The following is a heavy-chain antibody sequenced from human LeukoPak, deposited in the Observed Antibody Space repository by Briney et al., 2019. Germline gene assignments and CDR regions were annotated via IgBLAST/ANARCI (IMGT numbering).Heavy chain of an antibody. J-gene: IGHJ5*02. CDR2: INPNSGGT. V-gene: IGHV1-2*02. D-gene: IGHD6-19*01. CDR1: GYTFTGYH. CDR3: ARDSLESSGWYNWFDP. Sequence: GASVKVSCKASGYTFTGYHMHWVRQAPGQGLEWMGWINPNSGGTNYAQKFQGRVTMTRDTSISTAYMELSRLRSDDTAVYYCARDSLESSGWYNWFDPWGQGTLVTVSS.